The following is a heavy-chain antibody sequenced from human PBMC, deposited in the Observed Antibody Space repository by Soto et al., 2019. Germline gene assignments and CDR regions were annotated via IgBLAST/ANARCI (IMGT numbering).Heavy chain of an antibody. D-gene: IGHD3-22*01. Sequence: PGGSLRLSCAASGFTFSSYSMNWVRQAPGKGLEWVSSISSSSSYIYYADSVKGRFTISRDNAKNSLYLQMNSLRAEDTAVYYCAGNPTYYYDSSGYYYAYWGQGALVTVSS. J-gene: IGHJ4*02. CDR1: GFTFSSYS. V-gene: IGHV3-21*01. CDR2: ISSSSSYI. CDR3: AGNPTYYYDSSGYYYAY.